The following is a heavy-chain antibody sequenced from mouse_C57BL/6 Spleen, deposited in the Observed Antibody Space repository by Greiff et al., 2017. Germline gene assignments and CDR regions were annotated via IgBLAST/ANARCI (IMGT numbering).Heavy chain of an antibody. CDR1: GYTFTSYW. V-gene: IGHV1-52*01. J-gene: IGHJ1*03. CDR2: IDPSDSET. CDR3: ARADNWYFDV. Sequence: QVQLKQPGAELVRPGSSVKLSCKASGYTFTSYWMHWVKQRPIQGLEWIGNIDPSDSETHYNQKFKDKATLTVDKSSSTAYMQLSSLTSEDSAVYCCARADNWYFDVWGTGTTVTVSS.